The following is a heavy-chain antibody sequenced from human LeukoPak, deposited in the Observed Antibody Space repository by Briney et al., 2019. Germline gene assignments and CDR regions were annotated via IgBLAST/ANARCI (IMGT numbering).Heavy chain of an antibody. CDR3: AKGQDQDDGVFES. V-gene: IGHV3-23*01. Sequence: GGSLRLSCAASGFTLGSIAMTWVRHAPGKGREWVSTVRSNGDNTYNADSVEGRFTISRDNSKNTVYLEMKSLRVEDTAIYYCAKGQDQDDGVFESWGQGTLVTVSS. J-gene: IGHJ4*02. D-gene: IGHD1-1*01. CDR2: VRSNGDNT. CDR1: GFTLGSIA.